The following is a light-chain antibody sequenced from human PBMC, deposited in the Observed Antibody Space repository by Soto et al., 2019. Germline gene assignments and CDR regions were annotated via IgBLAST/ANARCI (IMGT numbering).Light chain of an antibody. CDR2: EVS. CDR1: SSDIGDYNY. Sequence: QSVLTQPPSASGSPGQSVTISCTGTSSDIGDYNYVSWYQQHPGKAPKLMIYEVSKRPSGVPDRFSGSKSGNTASLTVSGLHAEDEADYYCSSYTRSSTSYVFGTGTKVTVL. V-gene: IGLV2-8*01. CDR3: SSYTRSSTSYV. J-gene: IGLJ1*01.